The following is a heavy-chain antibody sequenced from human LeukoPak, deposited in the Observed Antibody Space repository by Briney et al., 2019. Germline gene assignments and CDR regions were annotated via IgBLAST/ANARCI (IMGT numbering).Heavy chain of an antibody. CDR3: ARCVYDSSGYYSFDY. CDR2: IYYSGST. Sequence: SETLSLTCSVSGGPISSYYWSWIRQPPGKGLEWIGYIYYSGSTNYNPSLKSRVTISVDTSKNQFSLKLSSVTAADTAVYYCARCVYDSSGYYSFDYWGQGTLVTVSS. D-gene: IGHD3-22*01. CDR1: GGPISSYY. V-gene: IGHV4-59*08. J-gene: IGHJ4*02.